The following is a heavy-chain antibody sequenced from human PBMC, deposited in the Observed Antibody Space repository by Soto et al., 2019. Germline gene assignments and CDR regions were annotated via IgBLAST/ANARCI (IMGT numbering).Heavy chain of an antibody. CDR3: ARNRDSSGYYLDF. CDR2: ILHDGSNN. D-gene: IGHD3-22*01. V-gene: IGHV3-30-3*01. J-gene: IGHJ4*02. CDR1: GFTFSHYA. Sequence: PGGSLRLSCVASGFTFSHYAMHWVRQAPGKGLEWVALILHDGSNNYYGDSVKGRFSISRDNSKNTLFLEMNTVGSEDTAVYYCARNRDSSGYYLDFWGQGSLVTVSS.